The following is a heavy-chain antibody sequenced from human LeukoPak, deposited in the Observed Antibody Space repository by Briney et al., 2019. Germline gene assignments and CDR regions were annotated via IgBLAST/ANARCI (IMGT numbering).Heavy chain of an antibody. CDR3: AKGLWFNYGNYFDY. D-gene: IGHD2-21*01. CDR1: GLTFNSYA. J-gene: IGHJ4*02. Sequence: GGSLRLSCEASGLTFNSYAMSWVRQAPGKGLEWVSTISGSGVNTYYADSVKGRFTISRDNSKNTLYLQMNSLRAEDTAVYYCAKGLWFNYGNYFDYWGQGTLVTVSS. CDR2: ISGSGVNT. V-gene: IGHV3-23*01.